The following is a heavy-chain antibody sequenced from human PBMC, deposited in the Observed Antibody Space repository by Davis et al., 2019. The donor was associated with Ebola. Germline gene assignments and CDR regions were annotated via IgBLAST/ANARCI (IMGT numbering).Heavy chain of an antibody. CDR3: ARLGTRGYSWFDP. D-gene: IGHD5-12*01. Sequence: GSLRLSCTVSGGSISSYYWSWIRQPPGKGLEWIGYIYYSGSTNYNPSLKSRVTISVDTSKNQFSLKLSSVTAADTAVYYCARLGTRGYSWFDPWGQGTLVTVSS. CDR1: GGSISSYY. J-gene: IGHJ5*02. CDR2: IYYSGST. V-gene: IGHV4-59*08.